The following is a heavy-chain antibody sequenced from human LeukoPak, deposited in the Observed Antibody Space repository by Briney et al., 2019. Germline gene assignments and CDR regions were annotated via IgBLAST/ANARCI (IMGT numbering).Heavy chain of an antibody. CDR3: ARGRQDY. Sequence: GGSLRLSCAASGFTFSSYAMHWVRQAPGKGLEYVSAISSNGGSTYYANSVKGRSTISRDNSKNALYLQMGSLRAEDMAVYYCARGRQDYWGQGTLVTVSS. CDR1: GFTFSSYA. CDR2: ISSNGGST. J-gene: IGHJ4*02. V-gene: IGHV3-64*01.